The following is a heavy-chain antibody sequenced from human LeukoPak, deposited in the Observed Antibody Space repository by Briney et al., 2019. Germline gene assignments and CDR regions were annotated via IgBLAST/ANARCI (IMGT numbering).Heavy chain of an antibody. Sequence: SETLSLTCAVYGGSFSGYYWSWIRQPPGKGLEWIGEINHSGSTNYNPSLKSRVTISVDTSKNQFSLKLSSVTAADTAVYYCARGDSSSSLGYWGQGALVTVSS. V-gene: IGHV4-34*01. CDR1: GGSFSGYY. CDR2: INHSGST. J-gene: IGHJ4*02. CDR3: ARGDSSSSLGY. D-gene: IGHD6-6*01.